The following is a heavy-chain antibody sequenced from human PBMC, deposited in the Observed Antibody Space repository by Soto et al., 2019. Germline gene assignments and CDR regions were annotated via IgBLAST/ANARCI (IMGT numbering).Heavy chain of an antibody. Sequence: QVQLVQSGAEVKKPGSSVKDSCKASGGTFGSYAISWVRQAPGQGLEWMGGIIPIPGTANYAQKFQGRVTIAADESTSTAYMELSSLRSEDTAVYYCARSQGSSTSLDIYYYSYYGMDVWGQGTTFTVSS. D-gene: IGHD2-2*01. CDR3: ARSQGSSTSLDIYYYSYYGMDV. CDR2: IIPIPGTA. J-gene: IGHJ6*02. V-gene: IGHV1-69*01. CDR1: GGTFGSYA.